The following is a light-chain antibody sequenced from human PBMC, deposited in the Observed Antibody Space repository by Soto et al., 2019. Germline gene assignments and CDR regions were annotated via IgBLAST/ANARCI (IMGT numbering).Light chain of an antibody. CDR2: LGS. V-gene: IGKV2-28*01. Sequence: EIVMTQSPLSLPVTPGEPASISCRSSQNLLHSSGYNYLDWYLQKPGQSPQLLINLGSNRASGVPDRFNGSGSGTDFTLKISRVEAEDVAVYYCMQALQTPRTFGQGTKVEIK. CDR3: MQALQTPRT. CDR1: QNLLHSSGYNY. J-gene: IGKJ1*01.